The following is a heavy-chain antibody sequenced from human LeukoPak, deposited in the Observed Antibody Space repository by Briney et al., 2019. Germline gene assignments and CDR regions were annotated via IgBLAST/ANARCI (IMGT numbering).Heavy chain of an antibody. CDR1: GYSFTSYW. Sequence: GESLKISCKGSGYSFTSYWIGWVRQMPGKGLEWMGIIYPGDSHTKYSPSFQGQVTISADKSINTAYLQWSSLKASDTAKYYCARPRSYSDFWGGYSNDAFHIWGQGTMVTVSS. CDR2: IYPGDSHT. J-gene: IGHJ3*02. CDR3: ARPRSYSDFWGGYSNDAFHI. V-gene: IGHV5-51*01. D-gene: IGHD3-3*01.